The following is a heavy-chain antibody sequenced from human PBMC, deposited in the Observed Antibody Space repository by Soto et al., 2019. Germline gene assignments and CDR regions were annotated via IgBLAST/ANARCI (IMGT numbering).Heavy chain of an antibody. CDR3: ARDRSYYDSSGYHTYLDYGMDV. Sequence: QVQLQESGPGLVKPSQTLSLTCTVSGGSISSGDYYWSWIRQPPGKGLEWIGYIYYSGSTYYNPSLKSRVTISVDTSKNQFSLKLSSVTAADTAVYYCARDRSYYDSSGYHTYLDYGMDVWGQGTTVTVSS. V-gene: IGHV4-30-4*01. CDR2: IYYSGST. J-gene: IGHJ6*02. D-gene: IGHD3-22*01. CDR1: GGSISSGDYY.